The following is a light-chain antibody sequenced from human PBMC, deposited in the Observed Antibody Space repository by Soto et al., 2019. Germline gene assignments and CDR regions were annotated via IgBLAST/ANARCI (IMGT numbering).Light chain of an antibody. J-gene: IGLJ1*01. CDR2: EVS. Sequence: QSVLTQPPSASGSPGQSVTISCTGTSSDVGGYKYVSWYQQHPGKVPKLMIYEVSKRPSGVPDRFSGSKSGNTASLTVSGLQAEDEADDYCSSYAGSNTDYVFGTGTKLTVL. CDR1: SSDVGGYKY. CDR3: SSYAGSNTDYV. V-gene: IGLV2-8*01.